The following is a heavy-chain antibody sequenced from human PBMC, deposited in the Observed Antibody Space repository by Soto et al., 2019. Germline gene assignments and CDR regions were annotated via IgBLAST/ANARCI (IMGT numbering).Heavy chain of an antibody. CDR2: INGDGTIT. J-gene: IGHJ1*01. V-gene: IGHV3-74*01. CDR3: VRDFR. Sequence: EVQLVESGGGLVQPGGPLDPSCQAPGFPFTNLWIYWVRQTPEKGLVWVAGINGDGTITAYADSVKGRFTISRDNAKSTLYLQMNSLTIEDTALYYCVRDFRWGQGTLVTVSS. CDR1: GFPFTNLW.